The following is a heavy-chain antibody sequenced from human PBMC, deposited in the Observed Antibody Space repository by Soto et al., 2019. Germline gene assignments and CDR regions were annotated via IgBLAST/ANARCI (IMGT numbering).Heavy chain of an antibody. CDR1: GFTFSSYA. CDR3: AKSPYYDFWSGYYLYNWFDP. Sequence: GGSLRLSCAASGFTFSSYAMSWVRQAPGKGLEWVSAISGSGGSTYYADSVKGRFTISRDNSKNTLYLQMNSLRAEDTAVYYCAKSPYYDFWSGYYLYNWFDPWGQGTLVTVSS. J-gene: IGHJ5*02. V-gene: IGHV3-23*01. D-gene: IGHD3-3*01. CDR2: ISGSGGST.